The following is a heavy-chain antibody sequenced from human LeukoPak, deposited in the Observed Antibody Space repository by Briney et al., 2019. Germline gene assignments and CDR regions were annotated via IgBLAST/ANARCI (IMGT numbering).Heavy chain of an antibody. CDR2: ISDSGTST. V-gene: IGHV3-23*01. Sequence: GGSLRLSCAASGFTFSSYAMSWVRQAPGKGLEWVSAISDSGTSTYYADSVKGRFAISRDNSKNTLYLQMNSLRAEDTAVYYCARVGRAEGYCSSTGCYEDLYWGQGTLVTVSS. D-gene: IGHD2-2*01. J-gene: IGHJ4*02. CDR1: GFTFSSYA. CDR3: ARVGRAEGYCSSTGCYEDLY.